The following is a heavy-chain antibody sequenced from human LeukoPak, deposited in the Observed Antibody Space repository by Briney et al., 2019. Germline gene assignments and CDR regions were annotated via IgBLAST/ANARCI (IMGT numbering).Heavy chain of an antibody. CDR2: ISSSSSTI. Sequence: GGSLRLSCAASGFTLSSYAMSWVRQAPGKGLEWVSYISSSSSTIYYADSVKGRFTISRDNAKNSLYLQMNSLRAEDTAVYYCARVTTPYTSGWYQSDYWGQGTLVTVSS. V-gene: IGHV3-48*01. CDR3: ARVTTPYTSGWYQSDY. J-gene: IGHJ4*02. D-gene: IGHD6-19*01. CDR1: GFTLSSYA.